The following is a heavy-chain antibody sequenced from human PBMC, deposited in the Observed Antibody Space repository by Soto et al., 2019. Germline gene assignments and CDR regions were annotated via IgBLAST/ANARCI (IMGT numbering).Heavy chain of an antibody. CDR3: ARHTSGWHYYDY. D-gene: IGHD6-19*01. CDR1: GFNFSDHY. CDR2: ISGSSRYT. V-gene: IGHV3-11*06. J-gene: IGHJ4*02. Sequence: QVQLVESGGGLVKPGGSLRLSCAASGFNFSDHYMNWIRQAPGKGLEWVSYISGSSRYTNFADSVKGRFTISRDNAKNSLYLQMNSLRAEETAVYYCARHTSGWHYYDYWGQGTPVTVSS.